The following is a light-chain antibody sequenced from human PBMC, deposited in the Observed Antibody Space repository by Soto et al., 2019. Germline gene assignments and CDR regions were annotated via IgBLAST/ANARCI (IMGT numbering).Light chain of an antibody. CDR2: DVS. V-gene: IGLV2-11*01. J-gene: IGLJ1*01. CDR3: CSYAGSYLGV. Sequence: QSVLTQPRSVSGSPGQSVTISCTGTSSDVGGYNYVSWYQQHPGKAPKLMIYDVSKRPSGVPDRFSGSKSGNTASLTISGLQAEDEADYYCCSYAGSYLGVFGTGTK. CDR1: SSDVGGYNY.